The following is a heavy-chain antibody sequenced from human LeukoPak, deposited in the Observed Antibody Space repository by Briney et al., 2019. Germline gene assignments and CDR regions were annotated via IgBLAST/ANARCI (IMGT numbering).Heavy chain of an antibody. Sequence: PGGSLRLSCAASGXTFSTSWMHWVRQDPEKGLVWVSRINSDGSSPSYADSVRGRFTISRDNAKSTLYLQMNSLRVEDTAVYYCAKAYSSSYYNWFDPWGQGTLVTVSS. J-gene: IGHJ5*02. CDR2: INSDGSSP. CDR3: AKAYSSSYYNWFDP. V-gene: IGHV3-74*01. CDR1: GXTFSTSW. D-gene: IGHD6-13*01.